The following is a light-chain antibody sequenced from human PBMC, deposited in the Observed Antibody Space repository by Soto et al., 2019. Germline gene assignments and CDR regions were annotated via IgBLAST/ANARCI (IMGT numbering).Light chain of an antibody. CDR2: DVS. Sequence: SVLTQPASVSGSPGQSITISCTGTSSDVGGYNYVSWYQHHPGKAPKLMIFDVSNRPSVVSNRFSGSKSGNTASLTISGLQPEDEADYYCSSYTTSNTRQIVFGTGTKVTVL. J-gene: IGLJ1*01. V-gene: IGLV2-14*03. CDR3: SSYTTSNTRQIV. CDR1: SSDVGGYNY.